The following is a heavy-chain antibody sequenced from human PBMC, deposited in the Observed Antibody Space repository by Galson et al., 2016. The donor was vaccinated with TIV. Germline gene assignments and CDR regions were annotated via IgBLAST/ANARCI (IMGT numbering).Heavy chain of an antibody. V-gene: IGHV3-20*04. CDR3: ARRYFDL. CDR2: VRWTGTCT. Sequence: SLRLSCASSGFVFGDFAMTWGRHVPGKGLEWDSGVRWTGTCTKYADSVKGRFIISKDNTKNSLYLQMNSLRAEDTAVYYCARRYFDLWGRGTLVTVSS. J-gene: IGHJ2*01. CDR1: GFVFGDFA.